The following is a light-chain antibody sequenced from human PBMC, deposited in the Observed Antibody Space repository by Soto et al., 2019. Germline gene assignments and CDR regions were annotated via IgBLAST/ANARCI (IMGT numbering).Light chain of an antibody. CDR1: QSISSW. V-gene: IGKV1-5*01. CDR2: DAS. CDR3: QQYNSYWT. Sequence: DIQMTQSPSTLSASVGDRVTITCRASQSISSWLAWYQQKPGKAPKLLIYDASSLESGVPSRFSGSGSGTEFTIPVSSLHPDDFATYYCQQYNSYWTFGQGTKVEIK. J-gene: IGKJ1*01.